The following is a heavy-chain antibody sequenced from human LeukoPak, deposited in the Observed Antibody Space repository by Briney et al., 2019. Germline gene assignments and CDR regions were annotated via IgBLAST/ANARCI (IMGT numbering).Heavy chain of an antibody. CDR3: ATPLGYSGSYGYGMAV. D-gene: IGHD1-26*01. CDR2: MNPNSGNT. V-gene: IGHV1-8*01. Sequence: ASVKLSCKASGYTFTSYDINWVRQATGQGLEWIGWMNPNSGNTGYAQKVQGRVTMTRNTSINPAYMELSCLRSEDTAVYYCATPLGYSGSYGYGMAVWGQGPTVTVSS. CDR1: GYTFTSYD. J-gene: IGHJ6*02.